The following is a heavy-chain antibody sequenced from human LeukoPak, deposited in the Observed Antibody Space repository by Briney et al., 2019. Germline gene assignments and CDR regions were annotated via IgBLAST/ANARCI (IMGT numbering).Heavy chain of an antibody. V-gene: IGHV1-69*06. CDR1: GGTSSSYA. J-gene: IGHJ3*02. CDR3: ARHYYDTSAYPAYYDAFDI. Sequence: SVKVSCKASGGTSSSYAISWVRQDPGQGLEWMGGIIPIFGTANYAQKFQGRVTITADRSTSTAYMELSSLRSGDTAVYYCARHYYDTSAYPAYYDAFDIWGQGTMVTVSS. D-gene: IGHD3-22*01. CDR2: IIPIFGTA.